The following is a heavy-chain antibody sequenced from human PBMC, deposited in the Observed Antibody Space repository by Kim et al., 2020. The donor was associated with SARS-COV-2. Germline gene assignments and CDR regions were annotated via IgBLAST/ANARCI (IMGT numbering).Heavy chain of an antibody. CDR2: IYYSGST. J-gene: IGHJ6*02. Sequence: SETLSLTCTVSGGSISSSSYYWGWIRQPPGKGLEWIGRIYYSGSTYYNPSLKSRVTISVDTSKNQFSLKLSSVTAADTAVYYCARTTVTTWDHYYYYYGIDVWGQGTTVTVSS. CDR1: GGSISSSSYY. V-gene: IGHV4-39*01. D-gene: IGHD4-17*01. CDR3: ARTTVTTWDHYYYYYGIDV.